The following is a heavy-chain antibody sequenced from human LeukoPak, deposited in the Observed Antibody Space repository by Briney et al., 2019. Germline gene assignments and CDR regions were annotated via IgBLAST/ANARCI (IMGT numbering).Heavy chain of an antibody. CDR3: ARDQKQLASPFDY. CDR2: ICAYNGKT. Sequence: EASVKVSCQASGYTFSSYGLSWVRQAPGQGLEWMGWICAYNGKTNYAQKLQGRVTMTTDTSTSTAYMELRSLRSDDTAVYYCARDQKQLASPFDYWGQGTLVPVSS. J-gene: IGHJ4*02. V-gene: IGHV1-18*01. D-gene: IGHD6-13*01. CDR1: GYTFSSYG.